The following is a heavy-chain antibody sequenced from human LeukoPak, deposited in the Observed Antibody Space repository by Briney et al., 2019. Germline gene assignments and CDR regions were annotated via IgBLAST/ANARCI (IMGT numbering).Heavy chain of an antibody. D-gene: IGHD3-22*01. CDR2: INPSGGST. V-gene: IGHV1-46*01. Sequence: ASVKVSCKASGYTFTSCFMHWVRQAPGQGLEWMGIINPSGGSTSYAQKFQGRVSMTRDTSTSTVYMELSSLRSEDTAVYYCSISGYYSPRAWFDPWGQGTLVTVSS. CDR3: SISGYYSPRAWFDP. J-gene: IGHJ5*02. CDR1: GYTFTSCF.